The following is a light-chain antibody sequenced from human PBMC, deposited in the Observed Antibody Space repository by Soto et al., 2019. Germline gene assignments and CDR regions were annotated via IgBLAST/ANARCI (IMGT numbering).Light chain of an antibody. J-gene: IGKJ5*01. V-gene: IGKV1-17*01. CDR2: AAS. CDR3: QQYYSYPPIT. CDR1: QGSRND. Sequence: DIQMTQSPSSLSASVGDRVTITCRASQGSRNDLGWYQQKPGKAPKLLIYAASTLQSGVPSRFSGSGSGTDFTLTISCLQSEDFATYYCQQYYSYPPITFGQGTRLEI.